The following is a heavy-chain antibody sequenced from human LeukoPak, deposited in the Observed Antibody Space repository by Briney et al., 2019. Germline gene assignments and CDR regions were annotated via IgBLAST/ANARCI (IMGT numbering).Heavy chain of an antibody. V-gene: IGHV4-39*07. CDR3: ARAIVVVVATYDY. D-gene: IGHD2-15*01. CDR2: NYYNGSN. J-gene: IGHJ4*02. CDR1: CGSISSSSYY. Sequence: PSETLSLTCTVSCGSISSSSYYWGWIRQPPGKGLERIGSNYYNGSNYYKPSLKSEVTISVDTSKNQFSLKRSSVTAADTAVYYCARAIVVVVATYDYWGQGTLVTVSS.